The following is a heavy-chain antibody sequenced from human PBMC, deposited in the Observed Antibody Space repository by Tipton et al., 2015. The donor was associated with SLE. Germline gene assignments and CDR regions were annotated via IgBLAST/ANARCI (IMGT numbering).Heavy chain of an antibody. CDR2: INSDGSST. Sequence: SLRLSCAASGFTFSSYWMHWVRQAPGKGLVWVSRINSDGSSTSYADSVKGRFTISRDNAKNTLYLQVNSLRAEDTAVYYCARVDYGDYAGWFDPWGQGTLVTVSS. CDR1: GFTFSSYW. J-gene: IGHJ5*02. V-gene: IGHV3-74*01. D-gene: IGHD4-17*01. CDR3: ARVDYGDYAGWFDP.